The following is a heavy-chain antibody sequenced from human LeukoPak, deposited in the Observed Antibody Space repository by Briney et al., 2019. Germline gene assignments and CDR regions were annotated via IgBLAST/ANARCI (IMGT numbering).Heavy chain of an antibody. CDR1: GFTFSSHG. CDR2: ISDDGNNA. D-gene: IGHD3-22*01. V-gene: IGHV3-30*12. J-gene: IGHJ4*02. CDR3: ARDYYDSSGN. Sequence: GGSLRLSCAASGFTFSSHGMHWARQAPGKGLEWVAVISDDGNNAFYAHSVKGRFTISRDNAKNTLYLQMNSLRAEDTAVYYCARDYYDSSGNWGQGTLVTVSS.